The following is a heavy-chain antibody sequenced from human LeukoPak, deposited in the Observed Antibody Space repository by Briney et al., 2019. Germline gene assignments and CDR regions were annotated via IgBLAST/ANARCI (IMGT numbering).Heavy chain of an antibody. Sequence: GESLKISCKGSGYSFTSYWIGWVRQMPGKGLEWMGIIYPGDSDTRYSPSFQGQVTISADKSISTAYLQWSSLKASDTAMYYCARHVPATRDAFDIWGQGTMVTVSS. V-gene: IGHV5-51*01. CDR3: ARHVPATRDAFDI. J-gene: IGHJ3*02. CDR1: GYSFTSYW. D-gene: IGHD2-2*01. CDR2: IYPGDSDT.